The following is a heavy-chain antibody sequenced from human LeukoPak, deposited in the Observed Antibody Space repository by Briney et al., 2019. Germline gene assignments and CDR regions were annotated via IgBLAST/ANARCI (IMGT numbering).Heavy chain of an antibody. V-gene: IGHV3-21*01. D-gene: IGHD3-10*01. Sequence: GGSLRLSCAASGFTFSASDMNWVRQTPGKGLEWVSSISSSSSYIYYADSVKGRFSISRDNAKNSLYLQMNSLRAEDTAVYYCASLYGSGPNWFDPWGQGTLVTVSS. CDR2: ISSSSSYI. J-gene: IGHJ5*02. CDR3: ASLYGSGPNWFDP. CDR1: GFTFSASD.